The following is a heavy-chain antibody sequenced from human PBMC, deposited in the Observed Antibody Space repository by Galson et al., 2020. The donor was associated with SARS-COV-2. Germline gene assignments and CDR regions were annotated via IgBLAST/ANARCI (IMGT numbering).Heavy chain of an antibody. CDR1: GFIFSNHA. CDR2: ISSDGRNT. Sequence: GGSLRLSCAASGFIFSNHAIYWVRQAPGKGLEWVAVISSDGRNTHFAASVRGRFTITSDNSKNKVYLQMNNLRVADTAVYYCARDSNSGDYSHRLPIDSWGQGTLVIVSS. D-gene: IGHD2-21*02. V-gene: IGHV3-30*01. CDR3: ARDSNSGDYSHRLPIDS. J-gene: IGHJ4*02.